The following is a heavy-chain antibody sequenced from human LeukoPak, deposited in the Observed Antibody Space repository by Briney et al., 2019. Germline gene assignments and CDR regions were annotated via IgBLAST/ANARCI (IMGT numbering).Heavy chain of an antibody. Sequence: GASVKVPCKASGYTFTNFGFSWVRQAPGQGLEWMGRIIPILGIANYAQKFQGRVTITADKSTSTAYMELSSLRSEDTAVYYCARSHSRAVPAANPLWGWFDPWGQGTLVTVSS. CDR1: GYTFTNFG. J-gene: IGHJ5*02. CDR2: IIPILGIA. V-gene: IGHV1-69*04. D-gene: IGHD2-2*01. CDR3: ARSHSRAVPAANPLWGWFDP.